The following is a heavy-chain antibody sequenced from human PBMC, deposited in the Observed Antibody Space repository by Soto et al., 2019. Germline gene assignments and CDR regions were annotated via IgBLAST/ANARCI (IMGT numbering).Heavy chain of an antibody. D-gene: IGHD2-15*01. V-gene: IGHV1-58*01. CDR3: AADSCSGGSCYGLSYYGMDV. CDR2: IVVGSGNT. Sequence: SVKVSCKASGFTFTSSAVQWVRQARGQRLEWIGWIVVGSGNTNYAQKFQERVTITRDMSTSTAYMELRSLRSEDTAVYYCAADSCSGGSCYGLSYYGMDVWGQGTTVTVSS. J-gene: IGHJ6*02. CDR1: GFTFTSSA.